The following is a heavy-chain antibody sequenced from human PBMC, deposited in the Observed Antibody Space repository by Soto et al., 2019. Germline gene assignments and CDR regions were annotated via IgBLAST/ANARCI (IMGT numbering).Heavy chain of an antibody. CDR2: IHYSGST. CDR3: ARGHYDFWSGYFATIDY. D-gene: IGHD3-3*01. Sequence: VAGGTSGDYDGSWIRQPPGKGLEWIGYIHYSGSTKYNPSLKSRVTISADTSKNQFSLKLSSVTAADAAVYYCARGHYDFWSGYFATIDYWGQGTLVTVSS. CDR1: GGTSGDYD. J-gene: IGHJ4*02. V-gene: IGHV4-59*08.